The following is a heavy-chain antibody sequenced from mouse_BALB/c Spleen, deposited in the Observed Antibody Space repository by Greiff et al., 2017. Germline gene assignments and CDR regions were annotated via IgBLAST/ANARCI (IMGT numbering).Heavy chain of an antibody. CDR3: ARDKNYGSRDRDYAMDY. J-gene: IGHJ4*01. CDR1: GFSLTSYG. Sequence: VKLVESGPGLVAPSQSLSITCTVSGFSLTSYGVHWVRQPPGKGLEWLGVIWAGGSTNYNSALMSRLSISKDNSKSQVFLKMNSLQTDDTAMYYCARDKNYGSRDRDYAMDYWGQGTSVTVSS. CDR2: IWAGGST. V-gene: IGHV2-9*02. D-gene: IGHD1-1*01.